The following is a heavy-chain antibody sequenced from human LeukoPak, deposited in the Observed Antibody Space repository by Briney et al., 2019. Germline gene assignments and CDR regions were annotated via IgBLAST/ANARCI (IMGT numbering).Heavy chain of an antibody. V-gene: IGHV3-11*01. CDR2: ISSSGNTI. CDR1: GFTFSDYY. D-gene: IGHD5-24*01. CDR3: ARENERGRDGYPLLGY. J-gene: IGHJ4*02. Sequence: PGGSLRLSCAVSGFTFSDYYMSWIRQAPGKGLEWVSYISSSGNTIYYADSVKGRFAISRDNAENSLYLQMNSLRAEDTAVYYCARENERGRDGYPLLGYWGQGTLVTVSS.